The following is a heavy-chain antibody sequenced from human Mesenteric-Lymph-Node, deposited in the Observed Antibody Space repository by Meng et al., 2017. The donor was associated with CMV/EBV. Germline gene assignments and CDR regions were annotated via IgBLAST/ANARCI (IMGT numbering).Heavy chain of an antibody. CDR1: GYTFIDYY. D-gene: IGHD3-9*01. V-gene: IGHV1-2*06. CDR2: INPKTGGR. J-gene: IGHJ4*02. CDR3: ARDRDTDWYSPFDY. Sequence: QGQLGQSRAEVKKPGASVRVSCKASGYTFIDYYINWVRQAPGQGLEWMGRINPKTGGRSYAQNFQGRVTMTRDTSINTAYMEVNRLNSDDTAMYYCARDRDTDWYSPFDYWGQGTLVTVSS.